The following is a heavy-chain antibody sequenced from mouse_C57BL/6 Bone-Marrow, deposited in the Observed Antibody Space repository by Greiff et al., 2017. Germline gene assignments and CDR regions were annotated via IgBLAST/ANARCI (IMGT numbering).Heavy chain of an antibody. CDR2: ISSGGSYT. CDR3: ARYDPYYAMDY. V-gene: IGHV5-6*01. Sequence: EVQLVESGGDLVKPGGSLKLSCAASGFTFSSYGMSWVRQTPDKRLEWVATISSGGSYTYYPDSVKGRFTISRENAKNTLYLQMSSLKSEDTAMYYCARYDPYYAMDYWGQGTSVTVSS. CDR1: GFTFSSYG. D-gene: IGHD2-3*01. J-gene: IGHJ4*01.